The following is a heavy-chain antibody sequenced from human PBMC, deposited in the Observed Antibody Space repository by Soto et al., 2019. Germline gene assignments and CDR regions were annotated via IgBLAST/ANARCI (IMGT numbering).Heavy chain of an antibody. CDR2: IYYNGSP. Sequence: SETLSLTCTVSGASISSYSWSWIRQPPGKGLEWIGYIYYNGSPNYNPSLNSRATISSDTSKNQFSLKLSSVTAADTAVYYCARDSEYCSGGSCSASGWFDAWGQGTLVT. V-gene: IGHV4-59*01. CDR1: GASISSYS. CDR3: ARDSEYCSGGSCSASGWFDA. J-gene: IGHJ5*02. D-gene: IGHD2-15*01.